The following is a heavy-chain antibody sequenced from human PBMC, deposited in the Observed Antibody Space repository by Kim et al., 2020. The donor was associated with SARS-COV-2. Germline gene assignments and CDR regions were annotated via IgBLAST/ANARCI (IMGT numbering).Heavy chain of an antibody. Sequence: GGSLRLSCAASGFTFSSYGMHWVRQAPGKGLEWVAVISYDGSNKYYADSVNGRFTISRDNSKNTLYLQMNSLRAEDTAVYYCAKEEGSGYSSGWTYYYYGMDVWGQGTTGTVSS. CDR2: ISYDGSNK. D-gene: IGHD6-19*01. J-gene: IGHJ6*02. CDR3: AKEEGSGYSSGWTYYYYGMDV. CDR1: GFTFSSYG. V-gene: IGHV3-30*18.